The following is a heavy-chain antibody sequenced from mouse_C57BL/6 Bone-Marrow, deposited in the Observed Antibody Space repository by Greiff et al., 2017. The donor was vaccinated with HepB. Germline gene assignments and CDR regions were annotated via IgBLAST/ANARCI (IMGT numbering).Heavy chain of an antibody. J-gene: IGHJ3*01. CDR1: GFTFSDYG. V-gene: IGHV5-17*01. Sequence: EVKLQESGGGLVKPGGSLKLSCAASGFTFSDYGMHWVRQAPEKGLEWVAYISSGSSTIYYADTVKGRFTISRDNAKNTLFLQMTSLRSEDTAMYYCARLFAYWGQGTLVTVSA. CDR3: ARLFAY. CDR2: ISSGSSTI.